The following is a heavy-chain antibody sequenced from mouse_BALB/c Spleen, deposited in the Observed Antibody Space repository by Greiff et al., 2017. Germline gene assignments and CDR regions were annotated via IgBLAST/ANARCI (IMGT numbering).Heavy chain of an antibody. J-gene: IGHJ4*01. CDR1: GFTFSSYA. CDR3: ARYFYAMDY. V-gene: IGHV5-9-4*01. Sequence: EVQVVESGGGLVKPGGSLKLSCAASGFTFSSYAMSWVRQSPEKRLEWVAEISSGGSYTYYPDTVTGRFTISRDNAKNTLYLEMSSLRSEDTAMYYCARYFYAMDYWGQGTSVTVSS. CDR2: ISSGGSYT.